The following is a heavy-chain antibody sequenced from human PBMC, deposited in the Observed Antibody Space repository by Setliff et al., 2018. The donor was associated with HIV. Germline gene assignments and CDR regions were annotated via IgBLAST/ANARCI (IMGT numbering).Heavy chain of an antibody. CDR1: GFAFNTYS. V-gene: IGHV3-21*01. J-gene: IGHJ4*02. CDR2: ISSDSNYV. Sequence: GGSLRLSCAASGFAFNTYSMNWIRQAPGKGLEWVSSISSDSNYVYYADSVRGRFTISRDNAKNSLYLQMNSLRAEDTAVYYCARDRGGRSSGWYGWGYWGQGTLVTVSS. CDR3: ARDRGGRSSGWYGWGY. D-gene: IGHD6-19*01.